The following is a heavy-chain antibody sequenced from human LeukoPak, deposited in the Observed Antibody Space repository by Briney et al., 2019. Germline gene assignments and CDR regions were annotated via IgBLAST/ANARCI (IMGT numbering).Heavy chain of an antibody. CDR1: GFTFSSYG. V-gene: IGHV3-30*18. Sequence: GGSLRLSCAASGFTFSSYGMHWVRQAPGKGLEWVAVISYDGSNKYYADSVKGRFTISRDNSKNTLYLRMNSLRAEDTAVYYCAKDLSGYFDYWGQGTLVTVSS. CDR2: ISYDGSNK. D-gene: IGHD3-22*01. CDR3: AKDLSGYFDY. J-gene: IGHJ4*02.